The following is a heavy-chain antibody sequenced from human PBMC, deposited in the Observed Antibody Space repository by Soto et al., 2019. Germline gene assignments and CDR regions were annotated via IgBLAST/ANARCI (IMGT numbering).Heavy chain of an antibody. V-gene: IGHV3-30*18. J-gene: IGHJ4*02. CDR3: AKSPNFYCSSPNCYKYYFDH. CDR2: ISYDGSEK. CDR1: GFTFNTYG. Sequence: GSLRLSCAASGFTFNTYGMHWVRQAPGKGLEWVAVISYDGSEKYYVDSVKGRFTISKDNSKNTLYLQMNSLRPEDTAVYYCAKSPNFYCSSPNCYKYYFDHWGQGTRVTVPQ. D-gene: IGHD2-2*01.